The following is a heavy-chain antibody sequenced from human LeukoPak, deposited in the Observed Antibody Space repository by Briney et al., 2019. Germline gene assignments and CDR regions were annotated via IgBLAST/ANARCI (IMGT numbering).Heavy chain of an antibody. CDR1: GYTFTGYY. D-gene: IGHD2-2*01. CDR3: ARGGPIVVVPAAQNY. CDR2: INPNSGGT. J-gene: IGHJ4*02. Sequence: GASVKVSCKASGYTFTGYYMHWVRQAPGQGLEWMGWINPNSGGTNYAQKFQGRVTMTRDTSISTAYMELSRLRSDDTAVYYCARGGPIVVVPAAQNYWGQGTLVTVSS. V-gene: IGHV1-2*02.